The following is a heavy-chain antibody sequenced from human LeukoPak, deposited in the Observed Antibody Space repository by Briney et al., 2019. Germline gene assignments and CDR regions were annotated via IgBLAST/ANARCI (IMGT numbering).Heavy chain of an antibody. Sequence: ASVKVSCKASGYTFTGYYIHWLRQAPGQRPGWMGWINLHNGDTNYRQTFQGRVTMTSDTSISTVYMELNRLTFDDTAVYFCARDNIAEVPTALPYNWFDPWGQGTLVTVSS. V-gene: IGHV1-2*02. CDR2: INLHNGDT. J-gene: IGHJ5*02. CDR3: ARDNIAEVPTALPYNWFDP. D-gene: IGHD2-2*01. CDR1: GYTFTGYY.